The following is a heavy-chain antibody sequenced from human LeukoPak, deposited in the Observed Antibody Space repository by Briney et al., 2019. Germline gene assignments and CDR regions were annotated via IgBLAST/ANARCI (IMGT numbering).Heavy chain of an antibody. CDR3: AREAVEGDYGDYDWFDP. D-gene: IGHD4-17*01. Sequence: SETLSLTCAVYGGSFSGSYWSWIRQPPGKGLEWIGEINHSGSTNYNPSLKSRVTISVDTSKNQFSLKLSSVTAADTAVYYCAREAVEGDYGDYDWFDPWGQGTLVTVSS. V-gene: IGHV4-34*01. J-gene: IGHJ5*02. CDR2: INHSGST. CDR1: GGSFSGSY.